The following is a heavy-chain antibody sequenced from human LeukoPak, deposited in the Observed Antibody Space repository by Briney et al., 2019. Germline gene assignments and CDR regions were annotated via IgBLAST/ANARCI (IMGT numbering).Heavy chain of an antibody. CDR1: GYSFATYW. J-gene: IGHJ3*02. D-gene: IGHD3-10*01. V-gene: IGHV5-51*01. Sequence: GESLKISCKGSGYSFATYWIGWVRQMPGKGLEWMGIIYPGDSDTRYSPSFQGQVTISADKSISTAYLQWSSLKASDTAMYYCARLFQMVRGVPDAFDIWGQGTMVTVSS. CDR3: ARLFQMVRGVPDAFDI. CDR2: IYPGDSDT.